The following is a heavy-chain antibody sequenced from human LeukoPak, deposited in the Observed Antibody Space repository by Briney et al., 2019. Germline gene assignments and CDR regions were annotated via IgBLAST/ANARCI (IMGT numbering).Heavy chain of an antibody. V-gene: IGHV1-2*04. Sequence: ASVKVSCKASGYTFTGYYMHWVRQAPGQGLEWMGWINPNSGGTNYAQKFQCWVTMTRDTSISTAYMELSRLRSDDTAVYYCARGGVITFGGVIVPFDYWGQGTLVTVSS. CDR3: ARGGVITFGGVIVPFDY. CDR1: GYTFTGYY. CDR2: INPNSGGT. J-gene: IGHJ4*02. D-gene: IGHD3-16*02.